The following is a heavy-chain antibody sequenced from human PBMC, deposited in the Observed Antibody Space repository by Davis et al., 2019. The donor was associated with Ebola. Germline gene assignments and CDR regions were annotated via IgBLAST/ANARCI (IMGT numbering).Heavy chain of an antibody. CDR1: GGSISSSNW. J-gene: IGHJ6*02. Sequence: SETLSLTCAVSGGSISSSNWWSWVRQPPGKGLEWIGEIYHSGSTNYNPSLKSRVTISVDTSKNQFSLKLSSVTAADTAVYYCAAAVNYYYGMDVWGQGTTVTVSS. CDR3: AAAVNYYYGMDV. V-gene: IGHV4-4*02. D-gene: IGHD2-15*01. CDR2: IYHSGST.